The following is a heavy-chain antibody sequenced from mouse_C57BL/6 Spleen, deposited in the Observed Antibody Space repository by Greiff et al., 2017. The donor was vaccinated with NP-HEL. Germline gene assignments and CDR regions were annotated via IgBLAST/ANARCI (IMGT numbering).Heavy chain of an antibody. Sequence: QVQLKQSGAELARPGASVKLSCKASGYTFTSYGISWVKQRTGQGLEWIGEIYPRSGNTYYNEKFKGKATLTADKSSSTAYMELRSLTSEDSAVYFCARRGGEYDEEAFAYWGQGTLVTVSA. J-gene: IGHJ3*01. D-gene: IGHD2-14*01. V-gene: IGHV1-81*01. CDR3: ARRGGEYDEEAFAY. CDR2: IYPRSGNT. CDR1: GYTFTSYG.